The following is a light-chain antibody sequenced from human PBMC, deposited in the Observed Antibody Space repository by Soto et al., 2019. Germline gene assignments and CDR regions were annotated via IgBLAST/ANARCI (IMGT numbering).Light chain of an antibody. Sequence: ETVLTQSPATLSLSPGETATLSCRASESVDIYLAWYQQKPGQAPRLLIYHASNRDTGIPARFSGSGSGTDFTLTSSSLEPEDSAVYYCQQRRNWPPLTFGGGTRVEI. CDR2: HAS. CDR3: QQRRNWPPLT. J-gene: IGKJ4*01. CDR1: ESVDIY. V-gene: IGKV3-11*01.